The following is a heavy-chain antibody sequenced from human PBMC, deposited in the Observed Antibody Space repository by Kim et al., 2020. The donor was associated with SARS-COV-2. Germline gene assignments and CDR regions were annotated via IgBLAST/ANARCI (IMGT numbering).Heavy chain of an antibody. V-gene: IGHV4-34*01. CDR3: AREKRVTIFGVVTHYYYMDV. D-gene: IGHD3-3*01. J-gene: IGHJ6*03. CDR2: INHSGST. Sequence: SETLSLTCAVYGGSFSGYYWSWIRQPPGKGLEWIGEINHSGSTNYNPSLKSRVTISVDTSKNQFSLKLSSVTAADTAVYYCAREKRVTIFGVVTHYYYMDVWGKGTTVTVSS. CDR1: GGSFSGYY.